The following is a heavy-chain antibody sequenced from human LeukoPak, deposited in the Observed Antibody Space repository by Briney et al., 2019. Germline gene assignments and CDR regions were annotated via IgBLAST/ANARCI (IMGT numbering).Heavy chain of an antibody. D-gene: IGHD5-12*01. Sequence: AASVKVSCKASGYTLTSYAMNWVRQARGQGLEWMGWINTNTGNPTYAQGFTGRFVFSLDTSVSTAYLQISSLKAEDTAVYYCARGGYPYYFDYWGQGTLVTVSS. CDR2: INTNTGNP. CDR1: GYTLTSYA. J-gene: IGHJ4*02. V-gene: IGHV7-4-1*02. CDR3: ARGGYPYYFDY.